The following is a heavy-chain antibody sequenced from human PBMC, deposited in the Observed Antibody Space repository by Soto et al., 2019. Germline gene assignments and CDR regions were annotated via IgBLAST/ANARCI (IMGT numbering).Heavy chain of an antibody. CDR2: INAANGDT. D-gene: IGHD3-22*01. V-gene: IGHV1-3*01. CDR1: ACTCTSYP. J-gene: IGHJ4*02. CDR3: ARDWTNYDSSGPGDY. Sequence: AAVMDSCSASACTCTSYPMHWVRQAPGQGLEWMGWINAANGDTKYSQKFQGRVTITRDPSAITAYMELSSLSSEDTAVYYCARDWTNYDSSGPGDYWGQGTLVTVYS.